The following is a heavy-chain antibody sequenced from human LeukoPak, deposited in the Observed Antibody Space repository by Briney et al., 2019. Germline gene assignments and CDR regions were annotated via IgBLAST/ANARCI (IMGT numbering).Heavy chain of an antibody. CDR2: IYPGDSDT. D-gene: IGHD4-17*01. Sequence: GESLQISCKGSGYSFTSYWIGWVRQMPGKGLEWMGIIYPGDSDTRYSPSFQGQVTISADKSISTAYLQWSSLKASDTAMYYCARHPGGSYGDNFYFDYWGQGTLVTVSS. V-gene: IGHV5-51*01. CDR3: ARHPGGSYGDNFYFDY. J-gene: IGHJ4*02. CDR1: GYSFTSYW.